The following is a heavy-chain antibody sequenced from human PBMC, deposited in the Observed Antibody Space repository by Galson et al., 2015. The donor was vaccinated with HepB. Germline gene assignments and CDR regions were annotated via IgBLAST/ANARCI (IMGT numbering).Heavy chain of an antibody. D-gene: IGHD1-26*01. Sequence: SLRLSCAASGFNFTEYYMSWIRQTPGKGLEWVSYINSNSKYRDYADSVRGRFTISRDSAKKSLYLQMSSLRAEDSGIYYCARAEVGATYFLHWGQGTLVTVSS. CDR3: ARAEVGATYFLH. CDR1: GFNFTEYY. CDR2: INSNSKYR. V-gene: IGHV3-11*06. J-gene: IGHJ1*01.